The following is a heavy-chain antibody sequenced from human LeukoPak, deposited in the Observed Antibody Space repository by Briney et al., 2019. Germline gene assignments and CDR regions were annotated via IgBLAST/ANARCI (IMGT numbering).Heavy chain of an antibody. Sequence: PGGSLRLSCVASAFSDKSNYMSWVRRAPGKGLEWVSVSYSGGSTYYEDSVKGRFTVSRDNSKNSLYLQMNSLRAEDTAVYYCVRDNNGDYRYAFDIWGQGTMVTVSS. CDR1: AFSDKSNY. D-gene: IGHD4-17*01. CDR3: VRDNNGDYRYAFDI. J-gene: IGHJ3*02. CDR2: SYSGGST. V-gene: IGHV3-53*01.